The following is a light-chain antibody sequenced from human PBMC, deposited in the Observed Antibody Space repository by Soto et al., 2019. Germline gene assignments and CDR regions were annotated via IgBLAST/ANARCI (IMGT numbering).Light chain of an antibody. V-gene: IGKV1-39*01. CDR3: QRSYSTLT. CDR1: QSISSY. CDR2: AAS. J-gene: IGKJ3*01. Sequence: DIQMTQSPSSLSASVGDRVTITCRASQSISSYLNWYQQKPGKAPKLLIYAASSLQSGVPSRFSGSGSGTYFSHTISRLQPEDFATYSFQRSYSTLTFGPGTKVDI.